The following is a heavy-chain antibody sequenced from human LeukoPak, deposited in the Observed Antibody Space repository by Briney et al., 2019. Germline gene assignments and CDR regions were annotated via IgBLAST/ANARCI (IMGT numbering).Heavy chain of an antibody. J-gene: IGHJ4*02. Sequence: GESLKISCKGSGYTFTSYWIGWVRQMPGKGLEWMGIIYPGDSDTRYSPSFQGQITISADKSIRTAYLQWSSLKASDTAMYYCARLQYEVDTAMPSLIFDYWGQGTLVTVSS. D-gene: IGHD5-18*01. CDR2: IYPGDSDT. V-gene: IGHV5-51*01. CDR1: GYTFTSYW. CDR3: ARLQYEVDTAMPSLIFDY.